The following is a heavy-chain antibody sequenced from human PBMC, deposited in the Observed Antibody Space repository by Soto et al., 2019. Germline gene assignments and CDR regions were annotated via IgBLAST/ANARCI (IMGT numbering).Heavy chain of an antibody. CDR1: GASTVSHYP. J-gene: IGHJ4*02. D-gene: IGHD1-26*01. Sequence: PSETLSLTCSVSGASTVSHYPGTWIRQPPGKGLEWMGYIFNSGTTFYNPSLTSRLSISMDTSGNHFSLELRSVTAADTAVYYCALALGPTTGLDYWGQGTLVTVSS. V-gene: IGHV4-31*02. CDR2: IFNSGTT. CDR3: ALALGPTTGLDY.